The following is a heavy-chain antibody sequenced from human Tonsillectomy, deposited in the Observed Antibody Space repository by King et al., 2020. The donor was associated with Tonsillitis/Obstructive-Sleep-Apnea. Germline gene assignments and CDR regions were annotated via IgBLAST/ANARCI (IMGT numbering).Heavy chain of an antibody. CDR3: AGVGPNYYGLGIHYYCMDV. D-gene: IGHD3-10*01. CDR2: IKHDGSEK. CDR1: GFSFSSYW. J-gene: IGHJ6*02. Sequence: VQLVESGGDLVQPGGSLRLSCAASGFSFSSYWMTWVRQAPGKGLEWVANIKHDGSEKFYVDSVKGRFTITRDNAENSLYLQMNSLRAEDTAVYYCAGVGPNYYGLGIHYYCMDVWGQGTTVTVSS. V-gene: IGHV3-7*03.